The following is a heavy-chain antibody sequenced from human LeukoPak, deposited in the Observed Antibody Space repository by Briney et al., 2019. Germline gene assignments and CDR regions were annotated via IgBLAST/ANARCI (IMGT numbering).Heavy chain of an antibody. V-gene: IGHV3-53*04. Sequence: SGGSLRLSCAASGFTFSSYSMNWVRQAPGKGLEWVSVIYSGGSTHYADSVKGRFTISRHNSNNTLYLQMNSLRAEDTAVYYCAREVSELAAFDIWGQGTMVTVSS. D-gene: IGHD3-10*01. CDR1: GFTFSSYS. CDR2: IYSGGST. CDR3: AREVSELAAFDI. J-gene: IGHJ3*02.